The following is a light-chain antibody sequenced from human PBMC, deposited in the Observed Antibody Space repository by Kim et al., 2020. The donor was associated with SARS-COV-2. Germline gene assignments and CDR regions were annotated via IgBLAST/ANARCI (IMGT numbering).Light chain of an antibody. CDR2: DVS. CDR3: SSYTAGSVV. J-gene: IGLJ2*01. Sequence: PGQSTTIPCTGTIRDVGGYNYVSWYQHHPGKAPKLMIYDVSNRPSGVSNRFSGSKSGNTASLTISGLQAEDEADYYCSSYTAGSVVFGGGTQLTVL. V-gene: IGLV2-14*03. CDR1: IRDVGGYNY.